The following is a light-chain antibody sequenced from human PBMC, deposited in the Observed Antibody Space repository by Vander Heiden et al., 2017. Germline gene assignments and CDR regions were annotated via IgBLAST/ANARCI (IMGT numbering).Light chain of an antibody. Sequence: ANQGIRNDLGWYQQKPGKAPKRLIYAASNLHSGVPSRFSGSGSGTEFTLTITSLQPEDFATYYCRHQNSSPRTFGQGTKVEIK. V-gene: IGKV1-17*01. J-gene: IGKJ1*01. CDR1: QGIRND. CDR3: RHQNSSPRT. CDR2: AAS.